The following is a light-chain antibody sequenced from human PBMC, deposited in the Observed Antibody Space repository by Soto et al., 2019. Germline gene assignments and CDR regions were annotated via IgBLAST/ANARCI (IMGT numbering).Light chain of an antibody. CDR3: QQSNSWPRT. CDR2: GAS. J-gene: IGKJ1*01. Sequence: IGVSQSPATLSVSTGERVTLSCRASQSVSSNLAWYQQKPGQAPRLLIYGASTRATGIPARFSGSGSGTEFTLTISSLQSEDFAVYYCQQSNSWPRTFGQGTKVDIK. V-gene: IGKV3-15*01. CDR1: QSVSSN.